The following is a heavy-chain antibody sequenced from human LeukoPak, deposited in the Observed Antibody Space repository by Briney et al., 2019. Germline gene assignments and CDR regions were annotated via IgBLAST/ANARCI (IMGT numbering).Heavy chain of an antibody. CDR3: AKDIHPYYDSSGWCYFDY. V-gene: IGHV3-30*02. CDR1: GFNFSTYG. J-gene: IGHJ4*02. D-gene: IGHD3-22*01. CDR2: IRYDGSNE. Sequence: GGSLRLSCAASGFNFSTYGIHWVRQAPGKGLEWVAFIRYDGSNEYYADSVKGRFTISRDNSKNTLYLQMNSLRAEDTAVYYCAKDIHPYYDSSGWCYFDYWGQGTLVTVSS.